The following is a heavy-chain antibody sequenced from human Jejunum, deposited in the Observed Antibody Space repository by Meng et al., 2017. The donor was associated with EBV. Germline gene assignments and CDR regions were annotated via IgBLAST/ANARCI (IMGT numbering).Heavy chain of an antibody. J-gene: IGHJ4*02. CDR1: GFSFSGYW. CDR2: IDSDGSNT. CDR3: ARGNHGPDY. Sequence: EVRLGECGGGLFQPGGSLRLPCAASGFSFSGYWMEWVRQAPGKGLVWVSRIDSDGSNTNYAGSVKGRFTISRDNAKNTLYLQMNSLRPEDTAVYYCARGNHGPDYWGQGTLVTVSS. V-gene: IGHV3-74*01. D-gene: IGHD1-14*01.